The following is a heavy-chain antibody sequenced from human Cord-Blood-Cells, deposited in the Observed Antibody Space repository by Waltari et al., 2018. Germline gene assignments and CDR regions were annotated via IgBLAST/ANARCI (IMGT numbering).Heavy chain of an antibody. CDR2: INHSGST. Sequence: QVQLQQWGAGLLKPSETLSLTCAVYGGSFSGYYWSWIRQPPGKGLEWIGEINHSGSTTHNPSLKSRVTISVDTSKNQFSLKLSSVTAADTAVYYCARGGNVDTAMVYWGQGTLVTVSS. J-gene: IGHJ4*02. CDR3: ARGGNVDTAMVY. V-gene: IGHV4-34*01. D-gene: IGHD5-18*01. CDR1: GGSFSGYY.